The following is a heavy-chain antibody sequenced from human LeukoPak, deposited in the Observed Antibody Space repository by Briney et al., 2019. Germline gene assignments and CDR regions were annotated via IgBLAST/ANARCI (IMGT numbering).Heavy chain of an antibody. CDR3: ARGYDSSGYYFDY. Sequence: GGSLRLSCVASGLTFSSYAMHWVRQAPGKGLEWVAVISSDGSNKYYADSVKGRFTISRDNSKNTLYLQMNSLRAEDTAVYYCARGYDSSGYYFDYWGQGTLVTVSS. CDR1: GLTFSSYA. J-gene: IGHJ4*02. D-gene: IGHD3-22*01. CDR2: ISSDGSNK. V-gene: IGHV3-30*04.